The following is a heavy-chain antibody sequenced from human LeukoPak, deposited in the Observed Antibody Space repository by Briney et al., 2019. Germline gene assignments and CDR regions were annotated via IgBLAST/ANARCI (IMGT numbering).Heavy chain of an antibody. CDR2: IYYSGST. Sequence: SETLSLTCTVSGGSISNNNYYWGWIRQPPGKGLEWIGYIYYSGSTDYNPSLKSRVTISIDTSKNQFSLKLSSVTAADTAVYYCARAGGVVGATTWNYWGQGTLVTVSS. CDR3: ARAGGVVGATTWNY. CDR1: GGSISNNNYY. D-gene: IGHD1-26*01. V-gene: IGHV4-61*05. J-gene: IGHJ4*02.